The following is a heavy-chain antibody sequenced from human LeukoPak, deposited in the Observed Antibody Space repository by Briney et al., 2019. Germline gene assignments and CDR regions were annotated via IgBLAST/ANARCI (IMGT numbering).Heavy chain of an antibody. J-gene: IGHJ4*02. CDR1: GGSFSGYY. CDR2: IYHSGST. D-gene: IGHD4-17*01. CDR3: ARDTRSGDYGGV. Sequence: SETLSLTCAVYGGSFSGYYWSWIRQPPGKGLEWIGYIYHSGSTYYNPSLKSRVTISVDRSKNQFSLKLSSVTAADTAVYYCARDTRSGDYGGVWGQGTLVTVSS. V-gene: IGHV4-34*01.